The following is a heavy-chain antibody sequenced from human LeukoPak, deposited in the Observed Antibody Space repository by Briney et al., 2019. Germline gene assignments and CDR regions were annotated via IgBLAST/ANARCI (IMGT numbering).Heavy chain of an antibody. CDR2: IYYSGST. D-gene: IGHD5-12*01. J-gene: IGHJ6*02. CDR1: GGSISSGGYY. CDR3: QGGYSGYEKNLSRDYGMDV. V-gene: IGHV4-31*03. Sequence: TLSLTCTVSGGSISSGGYYWRWIRQHPGKGLEWIGYIYYSGSTYYNPSLKSRVTISVDTSKNQFSLKLSSVTAADTAVYYCQGGYSGYEKNLSRDYGMDVWGQGTTVTVSS.